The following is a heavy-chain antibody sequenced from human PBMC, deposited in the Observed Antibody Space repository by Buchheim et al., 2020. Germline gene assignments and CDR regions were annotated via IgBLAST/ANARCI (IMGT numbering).Heavy chain of an antibody. Sequence: EVQLVESGGGLVQPGGSLRLSCAASGFTFSSYEMNWVRQAPGKGLEWVSYISSSGSTIYYADSEKGRFTISRDNAKNSLYLQMNSLRAEDTAVYYCARDTGYSYGYWYYGMDVWGQGTT. J-gene: IGHJ6*02. CDR2: ISSSGSTI. D-gene: IGHD5-18*01. V-gene: IGHV3-48*03. CDR3: ARDTGYSYGYWYYGMDV. CDR1: GFTFSSYE.